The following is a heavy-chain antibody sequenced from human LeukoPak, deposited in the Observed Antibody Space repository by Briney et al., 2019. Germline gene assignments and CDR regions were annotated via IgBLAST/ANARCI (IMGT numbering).Heavy chain of an antibody. CDR3: ARSGYYFGLGDY. CDR1: GFTFSSYW. J-gene: IGHJ4*02. Sequence: GGSLRLSCAASGFTFSSYWMHWVRQAPGKGLVWVSRINSDGSSTRDADSVKGRFTISRDNAKNTLYLQMNSLRAEDTAVYYCARSGYYFGLGDYWGQGTLVTVSS. CDR2: INSDGSST. V-gene: IGHV3-74*01. D-gene: IGHD3-3*01.